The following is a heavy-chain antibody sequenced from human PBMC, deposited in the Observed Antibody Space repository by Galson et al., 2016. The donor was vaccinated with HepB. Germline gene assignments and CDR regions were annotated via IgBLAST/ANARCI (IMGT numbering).Heavy chain of an antibody. CDR1: GGSISSGPHF. J-gene: IGHJ6*02. CDR2: IYHRGNANYT. D-gene: IGHD3-16*01. Sequence: SETLSLTCTVSGGSISSGPHFWNWIRQHAGKGLELLGGIYHRGNANYTNYNPSLKSRVTISVDMSKNQFSLRLTFVTAADTAVYYCARDREEVSPFYDHYGVDVWGQGTTVTVSS. V-gene: IGHV4-39*07. CDR3: ARDREEVSPFYDHYGVDV.